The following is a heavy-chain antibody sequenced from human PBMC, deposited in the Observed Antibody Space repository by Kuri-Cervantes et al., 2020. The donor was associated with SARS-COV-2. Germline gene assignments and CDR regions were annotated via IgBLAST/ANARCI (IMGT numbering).Heavy chain of an antibody. D-gene: IGHD6-19*01. V-gene: IGHV4-61*08. CDR2: IYYSGST. J-gene: IGHJ4*02. CDR3: AGEQWLGPFDY. Sequence: SETLSLTCGVSGGVIIGDGYSWSWIRQPPGKGLEWIGYIYYSGSTNYNPSLKSRVTISVDTSKNQFSLKLSSVTAADTAVYYCAGEQWLGPFDYWGQGTLVTVSS. CDR1: GGVIIGDGYS.